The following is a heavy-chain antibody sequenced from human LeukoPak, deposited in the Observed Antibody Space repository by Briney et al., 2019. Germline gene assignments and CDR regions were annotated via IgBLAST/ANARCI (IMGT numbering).Heavy chain of an antibody. V-gene: IGHV4-39*01. CDR2: IYYSGST. J-gene: IGHJ3*02. CDR1: GGSISSSTFY. CDR3: VSGYSGYGAFDI. Sequence: PSETLSLTCIVSGGSISSSTFYWGWIRQPPGKGLEWIGNIYYSGSTYYNPSLKSRVTISVDPSKNQFSLKLSSVTAADTAVYYCVSGYSGYGAFDIWGQGTMVTVSS. D-gene: IGHD5-12*01.